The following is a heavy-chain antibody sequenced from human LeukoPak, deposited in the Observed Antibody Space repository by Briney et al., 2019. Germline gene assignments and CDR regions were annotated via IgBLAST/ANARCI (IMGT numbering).Heavy chain of an antibody. Sequence: ASVTVSCKASGYTFTSYYMHWVRQAPGQGLEWMGIITPSGGSTSYAQKFQGRVTMTRDTSTSTVYMEVSSLRSEDTAVYYCARGTANFWSGYSSHFDYWGQGTLVTVSS. J-gene: IGHJ4*02. CDR3: ARGTANFWSGYSSHFDY. CDR2: ITPSGGST. CDR1: GYTFTSYY. V-gene: IGHV1-46*01. D-gene: IGHD3-3*01.